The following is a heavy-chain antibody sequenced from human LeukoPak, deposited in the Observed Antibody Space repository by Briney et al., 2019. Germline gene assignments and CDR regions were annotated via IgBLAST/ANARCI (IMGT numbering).Heavy chain of an antibody. CDR2: IYTSGST. Sequence: SQTLSLTCTVSGGSISSGHYDWNWIRQPAGKGLEWIGHIYTSGSTNYNPSLKSRVTISLDTSKNQFSLKLNSVTAADTAVYYCARYSRNNNYIDVWGKGTTVTVSS. CDR1: GGSISSGHYD. J-gene: IGHJ6*03. CDR3: ARYSRNNNYIDV. V-gene: IGHV4-61*09. D-gene: IGHD1-26*01.